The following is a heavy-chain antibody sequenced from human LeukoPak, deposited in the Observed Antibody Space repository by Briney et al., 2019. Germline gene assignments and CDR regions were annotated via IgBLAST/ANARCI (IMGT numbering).Heavy chain of an antibody. Sequence: GGSLRLSCAASGFTFSDYHMSWIRQAPGKGLEWVSYISSSGSTIYYADSVKGRFTISRDNAKNSLYLQMNSLRAEDTAVYYCARSPQLWLGGAYFDYWGQGTLVTVSS. V-gene: IGHV3-11*01. CDR3: ARSPQLWLGGAYFDY. CDR2: ISSSGSTI. J-gene: IGHJ4*02. CDR1: GFTFSDYH. D-gene: IGHD6-19*01.